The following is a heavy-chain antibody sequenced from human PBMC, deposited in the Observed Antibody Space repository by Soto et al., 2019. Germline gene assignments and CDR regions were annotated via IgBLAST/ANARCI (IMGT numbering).Heavy chain of an antibody. CDR1: GGTFSSYA. V-gene: IGHV1-69*13. D-gene: IGHD3-3*01. Sequence: ASVKVSCKVSGGTFSSYAISWVRQAPGQGLEWMGGIIPIFGTANYAQKFQGRVTITADESTSTAYMELSSLRSEDTAVYYCATRYTRSKNYDFWSGYYPSNYYYYGMDVWGQGTTVTVPS. CDR2: IIPIFGTA. J-gene: IGHJ6*02. CDR3: ATRYTRSKNYDFWSGYYPSNYYYYGMDV.